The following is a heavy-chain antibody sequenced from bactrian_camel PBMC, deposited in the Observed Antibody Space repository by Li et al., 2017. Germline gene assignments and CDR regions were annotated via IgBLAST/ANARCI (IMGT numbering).Heavy chain of an antibody. CDR1: GYSLSEWSSC. CDR3: AAQRLPGMVENCDVELAFVT. J-gene: IGHJ6*01. CDR2: IGGWHT. D-gene: IGHD7*01. V-gene: IGHV3S53*01. Sequence: HVQLVESGGGSVEPGGSLRLSCEVSGYSLSEWSSCVGWYRQAPGKEREGLAYIGGWHTNYGDHVKGRFTASKDNAKHTVFLQLDSLSVDDTAMYFCAAQRLPGMVENCDVELAFVTGARGPRSPSP.